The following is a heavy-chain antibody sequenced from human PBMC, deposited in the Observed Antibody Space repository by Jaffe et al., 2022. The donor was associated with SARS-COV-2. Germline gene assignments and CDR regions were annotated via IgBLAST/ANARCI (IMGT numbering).Heavy chain of an antibody. V-gene: IGHV3-49*05. CDR1: GFTFGDYA. D-gene: IGHD3-22*01. CDR3: TRDSSGYYFRNWFDP. Sequence: EVQLVESGGGLVKPGRSLRLSCTASGFTFGDYAMSWFRQAPGKGLEWVGFIRSKAYGGTTEYAASVKGRFTISRDDSKSIAYLQMNSLKTEDTAVYYCTRDSSGYYFRNWFDPWGQGTLVTVSS. J-gene: IGHJ5*02. CDR2: IRSKAYGGTT.